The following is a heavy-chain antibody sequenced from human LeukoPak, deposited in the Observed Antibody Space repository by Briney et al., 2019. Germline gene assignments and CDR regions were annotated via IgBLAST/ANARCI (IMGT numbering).Heavy chain of an antibody. Sequence: PSETLSLTCTVSGGSISSSSYYWSWIRQPAGKGLEWIGRIYTSGSTNYNPSLKSRVTMSVDTSKNQFSLKLSSVTAADTAVYYCARLISGSLDYWGQGTLVTVSS. CDR3: ARLISGSLDY. J-gene: IGHJ4*02. CDR2: IYTSGST. CDR1: GGSISSSSYY. V-gene: IGHV4-61*02. D-gene: IGHD1-26*01.